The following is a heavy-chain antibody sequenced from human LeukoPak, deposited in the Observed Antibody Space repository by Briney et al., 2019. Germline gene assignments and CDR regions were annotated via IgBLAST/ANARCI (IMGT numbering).Heavy chain of an antibody. Sequence: GGALRLSCAASGFTFSSYGMQWVRQAPGKGLEWVAVIWYDGSNKYYADSVKGRFTISRDNSKNTLYLQMNSLRAECTNVYYYARYPYYDILTGYYPHTFDIWGQGTMVTVSS. CDR1: GFTFSSYG. J-gene: IGHJ3*02. V-gene: IGHV3-33*01. D-gene: IGHD3-9*01. CDR3: ARYPYYDILTGYYPHTFDI. CDR2: IWYDGSNK.